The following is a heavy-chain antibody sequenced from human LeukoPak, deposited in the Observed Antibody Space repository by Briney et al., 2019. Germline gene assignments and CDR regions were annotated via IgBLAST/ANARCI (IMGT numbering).Heavy chain of an antibody. CDR3: AREGPRISGSPRY. Sequence: ASVKVSCKASGYTFTGYYMHWVRQAPGQGLEWMGWINPNSGGTNYAQKFQGRVTMTRDTSISTAYTELSRLRSDDTAVYYCAREGPRISGSPRYWGQGTLVTVSS. J-gene: IGHJ4*02. CDR2: INPNSGGT. D-gene: IGHD1-26*01. V-gene: IGHV1-2*02. CDR1: GYTFTGYY.